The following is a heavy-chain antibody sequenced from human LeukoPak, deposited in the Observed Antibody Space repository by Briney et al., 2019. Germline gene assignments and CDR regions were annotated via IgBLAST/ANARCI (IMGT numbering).Heavy chain of an antibody. D-gene: IGHD3-10*01. CDR3: ARDRFYIPDV. V-gene: IGHV3-23*01. Sequence: GGSLRLSCAASGFTFSSYGMSWVRQAAGKGLEWVSAISGSGGSTYYADSVKGRFTISRDNSKNTLYLQMNSLRPEDTAVYYCARDRFYIPDVWGKGTTVTVSS. CDR2: ISGSGGST. CDR1: GFTFSSYG. J-gene: IGHJ6*04.